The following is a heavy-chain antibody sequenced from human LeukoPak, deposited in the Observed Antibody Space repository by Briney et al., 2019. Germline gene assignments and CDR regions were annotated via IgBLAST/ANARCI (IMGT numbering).Heavy chain of an antibody. J-gene: IGHJ4*02. CDR1: GFTFSSYW. Sequence: GGSLRLSSAASGFTFSSYWMNWVRQAPGTGLEWLANIKQDGSEKTYVDSVKGRFTISRDNAKNSLYLQMNSLRAEDTAVYYCARVPQLYCSGGSCYGVGVFDYWGQGTLVTVSS. D-gene: IGHD2-15*01. CDR2: IKQDGSEK. V-gene: IGHV3-7*01. CDR3: ARVPQLYCSGGSCYGVGVFDY.